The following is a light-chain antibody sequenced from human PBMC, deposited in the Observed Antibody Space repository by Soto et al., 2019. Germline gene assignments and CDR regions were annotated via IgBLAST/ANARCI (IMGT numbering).Light chain of an antibody. CDR2: KAS. J-gene: IGKJ1*01. CDR3: QQYNSYPWT. Sequence: DIQMTQSPSTLSASVGDRVTITCRASQSISSWLAWYQQKPGKAPKLLIYKASSLESGVPSRFSGSGSGTEFTLTISSLQPDDFATYYCQQYNSYPWTFGQGPKVEI. CDR1: QSISSW. V-gene: IGKV1-5*03.